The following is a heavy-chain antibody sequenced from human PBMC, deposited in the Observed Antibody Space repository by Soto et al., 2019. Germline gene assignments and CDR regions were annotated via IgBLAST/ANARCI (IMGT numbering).Heavy chain of an antibody. CDR1: GFTFSSYA. Sequence: PGGSLRLSCAASGFTFSSYAMSWVRQAPGKGLEWVSAIGTAGDTYYPGSVKGRFTISRENAKNSLYLQMNSLRAGDTAVYYCARSPPGGYHYYYGMDVWGQGTTVTVSS. CDR2: IGTAGDT. J-gene: IGHJ6*02. D-gene: IGHD3-22*01. V-gene: IGHV3-13*04. CDR3: ARSPPGGYHYYYGMDV.